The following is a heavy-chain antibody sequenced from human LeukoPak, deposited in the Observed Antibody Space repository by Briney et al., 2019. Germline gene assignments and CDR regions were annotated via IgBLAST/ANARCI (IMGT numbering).Heavy chain of an antibody. CDR1: GFTFSSYW. D-gene: IGHD3-22*01. V-gene: IGHV3-7*01. CDR2: IKQDGSEK. J-gene: IGHJ4*02. Sequence: GGSLRLSCAASGFTFSSYWMSWVRQAPGKGLEWVANIKQDGSEKYYVDSVKGRFTISRDNAKNSLYLQMNSLRAEDTAVYYCASGRYGSSGYYYYYLDYWGQGTLVTVSS. CDR3: ASGRYGSSGYYYYYLDY.